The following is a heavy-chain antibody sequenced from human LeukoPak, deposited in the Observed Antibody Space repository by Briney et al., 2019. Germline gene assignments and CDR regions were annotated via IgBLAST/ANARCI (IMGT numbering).Heavy chain of an antibody. CDR2: ISAYNGNT. D-gene: IGHD6-19*01. CDR3: ARDIPYSGGLNYYYYYGMDV. Sequence: GASVKVSCKASGYTFTSYGISWVRQAPGQGLEWMGWISAYNGNTNYAQKLQGRVTMTTDTSTSTAYMELRSLRSDDTAVYYCARDIPYSGGLNYYYYYGMDVWGQGTTVTVSS. V-gene: IGHV1-18*01. J-gene: IGHJ6*02. CDR1: GYTFTSYG.